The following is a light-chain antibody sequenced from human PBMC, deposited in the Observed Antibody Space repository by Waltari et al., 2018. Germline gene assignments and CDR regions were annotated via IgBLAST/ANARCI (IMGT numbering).Light chain of an antibody. V-gene: IGKV2-29*02. CDR2: EVS. CDR3: MQGIHLPWT. CDR1: QSLLHSDGKTY. Sequence: DVVMTPTPLPRSVTPGHSASISCTPTQSLLHSDGKTYLYWYLHKAGQSPQLLIYEVSSRFSGVPDRFSGSGSGTDFTLKISRVEAEDVGVYYCMQGIHLPWTFGQGTKVEI. J-gene: IGKJ1*01.